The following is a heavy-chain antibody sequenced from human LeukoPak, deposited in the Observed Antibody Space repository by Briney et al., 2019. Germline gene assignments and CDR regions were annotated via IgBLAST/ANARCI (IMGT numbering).Heavy chain of an antibody. CDR2: ISWDGGST. CDR3: AKDVGYSYGHPFDY. CDR1: GFTFDDYT. D-gene: IGHD5-18*01. Sequence: GGSLRLSCAASGFTFDDYTMHWVRQAPGKGLEWVSLISWDGGSTYYADSVKGQFTISRDNSKNSLYLQMNSLRTEDTALYYCAKDVGYSYGHPFDYWGQGTLVTVSS. V-gene: IGHV3-43*01. J-gene: IGHJ4*02.